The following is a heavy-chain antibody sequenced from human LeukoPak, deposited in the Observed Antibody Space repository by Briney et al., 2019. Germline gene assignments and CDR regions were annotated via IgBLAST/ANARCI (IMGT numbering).Heavy chain of an antibody. CDR1: GGSLRGYY. Sequence: SETLSLTCAVYGGSLRGYYWSWLRQPPGKGLEGIGEINQSGSTNYNPSLKSRVTISVDTSKNQFSLKLSSVTAADTAVYYCARGVDDSSGYYYENWFDPWGQGTLVTVSS. V-gene: IGHV4-34*01. CDR2: INQSGST. D-gene: IGHD3-22*01. CDR3: ARGVDDSSGYYYENWFDP. J-gene: IGHJ5*02.